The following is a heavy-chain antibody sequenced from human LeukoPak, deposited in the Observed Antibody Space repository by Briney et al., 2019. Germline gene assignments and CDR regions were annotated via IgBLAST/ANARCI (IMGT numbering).Heavy chain of an antibody. Sequence: GRPLRLSCAASGFTFSSYAMHWVRQAPGKGLEWVAVISYDGSNKYYADSVKGRFTISRDNSKNTLYLQMNSLRAEDTAVYYCARAGQYCSSTSCSVYNWFDPWGQGTLVTVSS. D-gene: IGHD2-2*01. V-gene: IGHV3-30-3*01. J-gene: IGHJ5*02. CDR1: GFTFSSYA. CDR2: ISYDGSNK. CDR3: ARAGQYCSSTSCSVYNWFDP.